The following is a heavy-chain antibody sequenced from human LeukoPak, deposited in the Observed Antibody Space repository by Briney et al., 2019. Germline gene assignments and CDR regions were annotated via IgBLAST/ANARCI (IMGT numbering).Heavy chain of an antibody. CDR2: IYYSGST. V-gene: IGHV4-59*01. CDR3: PRVPISGWYYFDY. CDR1: GGSISSYY. D-gene: IGHD6-19*01. J-gene: IGHJ4*02. Sequence: PSETLSLTCTVSGGSISSYYWSWIRQPPGKGLEWIGYIYYSGSTNYNPSLKSRVTISVDTSKNQFSLKLSSVTAADTAVYYCPRVPISGWYYFDYWGQGTLVTVSS.